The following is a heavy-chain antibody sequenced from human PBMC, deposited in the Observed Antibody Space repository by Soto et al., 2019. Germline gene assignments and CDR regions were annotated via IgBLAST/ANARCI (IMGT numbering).Heavy chain of an antibody. CDR3: ARSIDP. CDR1: GGSISSSNW. Sequence: SETLSLTCAVSGGSISSSNWWSWVRQPPGKGLEWIGEIYYSGTTYYNPSLKSRVTISVDKSKNQFSLKLSSVIAADTAVYYCARSIDPWGQGTLVTVSS. V-gene: IGHV4-4*02. J-gene: IGHJ5*02. CDR2: IYYSGTT.